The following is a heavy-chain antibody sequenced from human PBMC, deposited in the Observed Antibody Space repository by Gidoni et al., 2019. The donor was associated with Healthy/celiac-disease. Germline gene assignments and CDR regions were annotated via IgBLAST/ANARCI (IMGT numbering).Heavy chain of an antibody. CDR2: IYHSGST. Sequence: GSIYHSGSTYYNPSLKSRVTISVDTSKNQFSLKLSSVTAADTAVYYCARNKARWLQSYYFDYWGQGTLVTVSS. J-gene: IGHJ4*02. CDR3: ARNKARWLQSYYFDY. D-gene: IGHD5-12*01. V-gene: IGHV4-38-2*01.